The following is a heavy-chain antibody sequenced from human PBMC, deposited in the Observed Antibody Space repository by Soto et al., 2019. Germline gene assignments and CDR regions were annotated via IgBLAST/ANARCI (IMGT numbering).Heavy chain of an antibody. CDR2: VSYSGST. V-gene: IGHV4-59*01. J-gene: IGHJ4*01. Sequence: LSETLALTCSVSGGSISGYYWTWIRQTPVKGLEWIGYVSYSGSTNYNPSLKSRVTMSVDTSRNQFSLRLRSVTAADTAVYYCARADDHKSSTFDYWGHGTLVTVSS. CDR3: ARADDHKSSTFDY. CDR1: GGSISGYY.